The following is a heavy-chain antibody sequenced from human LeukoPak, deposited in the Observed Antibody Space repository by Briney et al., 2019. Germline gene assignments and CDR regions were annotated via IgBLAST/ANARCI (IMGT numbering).Heavy chain of an antibody. CDR1: RFRFSDYG. D-gene: IGHD1-1*01. Sequence: GGSLRLSCAASRFRFSDYGMHWLRQAPGKGLEWVTFIRYDGSNKHSADSVKGRFTISRDNSRNTLYLQMNSLRPEDTAVYYCAKDLGYNWNFDALDIWGQGTMVTVSS. V-gene: IGHV3-30*02. J-gene: IGHJ3*02. CDR3: AKDLGYNWNFDALDI. CDR2: IRYDGSNK.